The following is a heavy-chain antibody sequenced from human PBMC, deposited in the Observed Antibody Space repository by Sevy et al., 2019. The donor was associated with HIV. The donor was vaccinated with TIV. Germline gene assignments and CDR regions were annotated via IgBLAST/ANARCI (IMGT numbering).Heavy chain of an antibody. V-gene: IGHV4-61*01. CDR3: ARDGGPGYCGGDCYWALGELYGMDV. CDR1: GGSVSSGSYY. CDR2: IYYSGST. Sequence: SETLSLTCTVSGGSVSSGSYYWSWIRQPPGKGLEWIGYIYYSGSTNYNPSLKSRVTISVDTSKIQFSLKLSSVTAADTAVYYCARDGGPGYCGGDCYWALGELYGMDVWGQGTTVTVSS. D-gene: IGHD2-21*02. J-gene: IGHJ6*02.